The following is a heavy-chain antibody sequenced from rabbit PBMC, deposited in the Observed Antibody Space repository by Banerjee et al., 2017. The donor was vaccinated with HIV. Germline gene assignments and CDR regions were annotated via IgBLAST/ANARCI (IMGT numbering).Heavy chain of an antibody. D-gene: IGHD7-1*01. J-gene: IGHJ6*01. CDR2: IYAGSSGTT. CDR3: ARDRDGDAGYGSLAL. Sequence: QEQLVESGGGLVQPEGSLTLTCTASGFSFSSSYDMCWVRQAPGKGLEWIACIYAGSSGTTSYASWAKGRFTISKTSSTTVTLQMTSLTAADTATYFCARDRDGDAGYGSLALWGPGTLVTVS. V-gene: IGHV1S45*01. CDR1: GFSFSSSYD.